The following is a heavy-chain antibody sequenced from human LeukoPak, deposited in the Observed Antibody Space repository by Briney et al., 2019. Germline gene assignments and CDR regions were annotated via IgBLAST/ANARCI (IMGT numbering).Heavy chain of an antibody. CDR2: IIPIFGTA. D-gene: IGHD3-22*01. CDR3: ARGPLHVALSSGYLKWLDP. V-gene: IGHV1-69*05. J-gene: IGHJ5*02. CDR1: GGSFRSST. Sequence: GSSVKVSCKASGGSFRSSTFAWVRQAPGRGLEWMGGIIPIFGTANYELQFQGRATITTDESTSTVYMELSSLRSEDTAIYYCARGPLHVALSSGYLKWLDPWGQGSLVIVSS.